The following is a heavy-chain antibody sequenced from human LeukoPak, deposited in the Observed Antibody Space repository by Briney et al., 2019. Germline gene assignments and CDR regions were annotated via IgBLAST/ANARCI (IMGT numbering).Heavy chain of an antibody. CDR3: ARTSPAYCGGDCYLDY. Sequence: ASVKVSCKTSGYTSTSYYMQWVRQAPGQGPEWTGIINPTGGTTSYAQKFQGRVTMTRDTSTSTVYMELSSLRSEDTALYYCARTSPAYCGGDCYLDYWGQGTLVTVSS. CDR2: INPTGGTT. D-gene: IGHD2-21*02. CDR1: GYTSTSYY. V-gene: IGHV1-46*01. J-gene: IGHJ4*02.